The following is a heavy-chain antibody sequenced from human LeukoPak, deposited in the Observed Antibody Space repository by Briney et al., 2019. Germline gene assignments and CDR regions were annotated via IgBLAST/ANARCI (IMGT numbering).Heavy chain of an antibody. Sequence: SETLSLTCAVYGGSFSGYYWSWIRQPPGKGLEWIGEINHSGSTNYNPSLKSRVTISVDTSKNQFSLKLSSVTAADTAAYYCARGKGYCSSTSCYSRRFWFDPWGQGTLVTVSS. CDR2: INHSGST. CDR1: GGSFSGYY. J-gene: IGHJ5*02. D-gene: IGHD2-2*01. CDR3: ARGKGYCSSTSCYSRRFWFDP. V-gene: IGHV4-34*01.